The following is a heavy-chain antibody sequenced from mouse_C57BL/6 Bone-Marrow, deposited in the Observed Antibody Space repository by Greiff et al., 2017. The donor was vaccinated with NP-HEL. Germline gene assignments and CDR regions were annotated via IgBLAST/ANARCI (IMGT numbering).Heavy chain of an antibody. CDR1: GFSLTSYG. D-gene: IGHD1-1*01. Sequence: QVQLKESGPGLVQPSQSLSITCTASGFSLTSYGVHWVRQSPGKGLEWLGVIWSGGSTDYNAAFISRLSISKDNSKSQVFFKMNSLQADDTAIYYCARNDYYGSSYEYFDVWGTGTTVTVSS. V-gene: IGHV2-2*01. CDR3: ARNDYYGSSYEYFDV. J-gene: IGHJ1*03. CDR2: IWSGGST.